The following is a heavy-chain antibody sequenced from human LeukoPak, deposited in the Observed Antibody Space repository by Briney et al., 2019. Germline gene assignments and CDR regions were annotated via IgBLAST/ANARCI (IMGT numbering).Heavy chain of an antibody. Sequence: PSQTLSLTRTVSGRSISSGSYYWSWIRQPAGKGLEWIGRIYARGSTTYNPSLKNRVTISVDTSKNQFSLKLSSVTAADTAVYYCASTSSGWYVRYFDYWGQGTLVTVSS. CDR2: IYARGST. V-gene: IGHV4-61*02. D-gene: IGHD6-19*01. CDR1: GRSISSGSYY. J-gene: IGHJ4*02. CDR3: ASTSSGWYVRYFDY.